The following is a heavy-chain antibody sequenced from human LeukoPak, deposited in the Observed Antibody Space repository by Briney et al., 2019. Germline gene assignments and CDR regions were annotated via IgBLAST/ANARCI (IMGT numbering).Heavy chain of an antibody. CDR2: INHSGST. D-gene: IGHD3-22*01. J-gene: IGHJ4*02. Sequence: PSETLSLTCAVYGGSFSGYYWSWIRQPPGKGLEWIGEINHSGSTNYNPSLKSRVTISVDTSKNQFSLEVSSVTAADTAVYYCGXXXXXXXXXSSGYFDYWGQGTLVTVSS. V-gene: IGHV4-34*01. CDR3: GXXXXXXXXXSSGYFDY. CDR1: GGSFSGYY.